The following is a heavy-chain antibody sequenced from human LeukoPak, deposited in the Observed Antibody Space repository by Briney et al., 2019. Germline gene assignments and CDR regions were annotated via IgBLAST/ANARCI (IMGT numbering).Heavy chain of an antibody. V-gene: IGHV1-8*01. Sequence: GASVKVSCKTSGYPFRNYDINWVRQATGQGLEWMGWINPHSGKTGYAQKFQGRVTMTEDTSTDTAYMELSSLRSEDTAVYYCATWGPIVGATNAFDIWGQGTMVTVSS. CDR2: INPHSGKT. CDR3: ATWGPIVGATNAFDI. J-gene: IGHJ3*02. D-gene: IGHD1-26*01. CDR1: GYPFRNYD.